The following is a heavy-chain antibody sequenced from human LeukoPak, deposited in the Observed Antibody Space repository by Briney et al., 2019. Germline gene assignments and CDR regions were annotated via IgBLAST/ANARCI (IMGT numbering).Heavy chain of an antibody. Sequence: GGSLRLSCAASGFTFSSYEMNWVRQAPGRGLEWVSYMSSGGSTIYYADSVKGRFTISRDNAKNSLYLQTNSLRAEDTAVYYCARGPRVYFDYWGQGTLVTVSS. V-gene: IGHV3-48*03. CDR2: MSSGGSTI. CDR1: GFTFSSYE. J-gene: IGHJ4*02. CDR3: ARGPRVYFDY.